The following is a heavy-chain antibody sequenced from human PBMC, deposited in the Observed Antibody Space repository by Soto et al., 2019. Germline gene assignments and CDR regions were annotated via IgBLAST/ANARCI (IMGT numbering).Heavy chain of an antibody. Sequence: GGSLRLSCAASGFTFGNYGMHWVRQAPGKGLGWVAVIWFDGNKQHYADSVKGRFTISRDNSKNTLDVQMTSLRAEDTAVYYCARGLQSLFDYWGQGTLVTVSS. CDR1: GFTFGNYG. CDR3: ARGLQSLFDY. CDR2: IWFDGNKQ. J-gene: IGHJ4*02. V-gene: IGHV3-33*01.